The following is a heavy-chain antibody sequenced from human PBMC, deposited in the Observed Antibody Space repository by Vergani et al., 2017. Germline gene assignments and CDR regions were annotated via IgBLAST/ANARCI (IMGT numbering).Heavy chain of an antibody. J-gene: IGHJ4*02. D-gene: IGHD3-3*01. V-gene: IGHV3-21*01. CDR2: ISSSSSYI. CDR1: GFTFSSYS. CDR3: AGDESNYYDFWSGYYRVGVYFDY. Sequence: EVQLVESGGGLVKPGGSLRLSCAASGFTFSSYSMNWVRQAPGKGLEWVSSISSSSSYIYYADSVKGRFTISRDNAKNSLYLQMNSLSAEDTAVYYCAGDESNYYDFWSGYYRVGVYFDYWGQGTLVTVSS.